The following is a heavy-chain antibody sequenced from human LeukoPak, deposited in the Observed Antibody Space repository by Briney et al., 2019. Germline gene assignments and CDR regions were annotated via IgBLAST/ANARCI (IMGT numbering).Heavy chain of an antibody. V-gene: IGHV3-53*01. J-gene: IGHJ4*02. Sequence: PGGSLRLSCAASGFTVSSNYMSWVRQAPGKGLEWVSVIYSGGSTYYADFVKGRFTISRDNSKNTLYLQMNSLRAEDTAVYYCAAATRGDSSGYLFDYWGQGTLVTVSS. D-gene: IGHD3-22*01. CDR1: GFTVSSNY. CDR2: IYSGGST. CDR3: AAATRGDSSGYLFDY.